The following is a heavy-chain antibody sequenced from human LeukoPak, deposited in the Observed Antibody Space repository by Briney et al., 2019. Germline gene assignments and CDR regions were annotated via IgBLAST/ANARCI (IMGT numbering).Heavy chain of an antibody. CDR2: IAGDGSST. CDR3: AKGLYSSVRVPEG. V-gene: IGHV3-23*01. CDR1: GFTFRGYA. D-gene: IGHD3-22*01. Sequence: GGSLRLSCAASGFTFRGYAMTWVRQAPGKGLEWVSGIAGDGSSTFYADSVKGRFTISRDNSKNTLYLQMNSLGVEDTAIYYCAKGLYSSVRVPEGWGQGTLVTVSS. J-gene: IGHJ4*02.